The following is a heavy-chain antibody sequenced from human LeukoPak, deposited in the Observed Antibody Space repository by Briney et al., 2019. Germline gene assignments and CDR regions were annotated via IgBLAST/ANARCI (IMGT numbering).Heavy chain of an antibody. V-gene: IGHV1-69*13. CDR2: IIPTFGTA. Sequence: ASVKVSCKASGGTFSTYVISWVRQAPGQGLEWMGGIIPTFGTAKYAQKFQGRVTITADESTSTAYMELGSLRSEDTAVYYCARDRRSRYCSSTRCYLGCFDPWGQGTLVTVSS. D-gene: IGHD2-2*01. CDR3: ARDRRSRYCSSTRCYLGCFDP. J-gene: IGHJ5*02. CDR1: GGTFSTYV.